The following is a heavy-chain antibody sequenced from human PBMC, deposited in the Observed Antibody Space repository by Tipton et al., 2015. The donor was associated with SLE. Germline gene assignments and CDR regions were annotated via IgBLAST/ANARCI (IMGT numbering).Heavy chain of an antibody. CDR2: IHHSGRT. V-gene: IGHV4-31*03. CDR1: GDSITDSGYS. Sequence: TLSLTCTVSGDSITDSGYSWNWVRQHPGAGLEWIGYIHHSGRTDYNPSLRGRVTISRDTSKNQFSLNVNSVTAADTAVYYCARQHSGGATDTWGQGTLVTVSS. CDR3: ARQHSGGATDT. D-gene: IGHD1-26*01. J-gene: IGHJ5*02.